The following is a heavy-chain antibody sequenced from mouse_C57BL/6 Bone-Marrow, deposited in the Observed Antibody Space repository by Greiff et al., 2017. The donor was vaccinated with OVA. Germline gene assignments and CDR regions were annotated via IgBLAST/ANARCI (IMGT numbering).Heavy chain of an antibody. CDR1: GYTFTDYE. CDR3: TRPLESYAMDD. CDR2: IDPETGGT. J-gene: IGHJ4*01. Sequence: VKLQQSGAELVRPGASVTLSCKASGYTFTDYEMHWVKQTPVHGLEWIGAIDPETGGTAYNQKFKGKAILTADKSSSTAYMELRSLTSEDSAVYYCTRPLESYAMDDWGQGTSVTVSS. V-gene: IGHV1-15*01.